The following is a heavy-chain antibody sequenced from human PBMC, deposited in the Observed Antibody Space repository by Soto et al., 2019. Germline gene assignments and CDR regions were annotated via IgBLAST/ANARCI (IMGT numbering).Heavy chain of an antibody. CDR3: ARRDTSGFLRYFDN. Sequence: GASVKVSCKASGGTLSSFINYPINWVRQAPGQGLEWMGGIVPNAGTVNYAQKFQGRVTVTADKSTGTAYMELSSLRSEDTALYYCARRDTSGFLRYFDNWGQGTMGTVSS. V-gene: IGHV1-69*06. CDR2: IVPNAGTV. CDR1: GGTLSSFINYP. D-gene: IGHD3-3*01. J-gene: IGHJ4*03.